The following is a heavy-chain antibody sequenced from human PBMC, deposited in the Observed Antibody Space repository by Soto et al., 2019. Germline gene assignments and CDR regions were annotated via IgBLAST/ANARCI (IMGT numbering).Heavy chain of an antibody. CDR1: GFTFSSYA. CDR3: AKDTPRQQQLVRSGYGAFDI. V-gene: IGHV3-23*01. J-gene: IGHJ3*02. CDR2: ISGSGGST. Sequence: GGSLRLSCAASGFTFSSYAMSWVRQAPGKGLEWVSAISGSGGSTYYADSVKGRFTISRDNSKNTLYLQMNSLRAEDTAVYYCAKDTPRQQQLVRSGYGAFDIWGQGTMVTVSS. D-gene: IGHD6-13*01.